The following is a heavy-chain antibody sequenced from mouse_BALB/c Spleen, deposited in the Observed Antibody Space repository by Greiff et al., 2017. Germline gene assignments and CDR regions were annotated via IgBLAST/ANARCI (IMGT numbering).Heavy chain of an antibody. CDR1: GFTFSSFG. CDR2: ISSGSSTI. CDR3: ARDIYYGAMDY. V-gene: IGHV5-17*02. D-gene: IGHD2-1*01. Sequence: EVHLVESGGGLVQPGGSRKLSCAASGFTFSSFGMHWVRQAPEKGLEWVAYISSGSSTIYYADTVKGRFTISRDNPKNTLFLQMTSLRSEDTAMYYCARDIYYGAMDYWGQGTSVTVSS. J-gene: IGHJ4*01.